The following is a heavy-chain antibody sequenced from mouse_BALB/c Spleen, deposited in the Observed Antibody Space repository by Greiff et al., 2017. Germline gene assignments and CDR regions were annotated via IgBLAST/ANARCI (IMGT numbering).Heavy chain of an antibody. CDR3: ARYGYDGRLFFDY. CDR1: GFNIKDTY. Sequence: VQLQQSGAELVKPGASVKLSCTASGFNIKDTYMHWVKQRPEQGLEWIGRIDPANGNTKYDPKFQGKATITADTSSNTAYLQLSSLTSEDTAVYYCARYGYDGRLFFDYWGQGTTLAVAS. D-gene: IGHD2-2*01. CDR2: IDPANGNT. V-gene: IGHV14-3*02. J-gene: IGHJ2*01.